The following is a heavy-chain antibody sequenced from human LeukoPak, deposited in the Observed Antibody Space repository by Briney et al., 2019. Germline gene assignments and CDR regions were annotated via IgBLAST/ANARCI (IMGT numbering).Heavy chain of an antibody. V-gene: IGHV1-18*04. CDR1: GYTFTGYY. D-gene: IGHD6-19*01. CDR2: ISAYNGNT. J-gene: IGHJ4*02. Sequence: ASVKVSCTASGYTFTGYYMHWVRQAPGQGLEWMGWISAYNGNTNYAQKLQGRVTMTTDTSTSTAYMELRSLRSDDTAVYYCARDSLSSGRDPTFRYWGQGTLVTVSS. CDR3: ARDSLSSGRDPTFRY.